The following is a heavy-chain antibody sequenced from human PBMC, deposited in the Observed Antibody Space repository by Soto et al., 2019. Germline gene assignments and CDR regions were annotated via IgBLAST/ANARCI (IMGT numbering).Heavy chain of an antibody. Sequence: QVQLQESGPGLVKPSQTLSLTCTVSGGSTSSDNYWSWIRQPPGKGLEWIGHIYYSGNTDYNPSLKCRLDISIDPSKNQFSMKLSYVTAADTAVYFCAREGGESSDGLYYFDSWGQGSLVTVSS. J-gene: IGHJ4*02. CDR3: AREGGESSDGLYYFDS. CDR2: IYYSGNT. CDR1: GGSTSSDNY. D-gene: IGHD3-16*01. V-gene: IGHV4-30-4*01.